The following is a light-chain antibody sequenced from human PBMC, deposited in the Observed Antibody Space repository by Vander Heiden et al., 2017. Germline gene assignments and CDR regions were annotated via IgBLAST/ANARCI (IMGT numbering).Light chain of an antibody. CDR2: GAS. CDR1: QSVSSN. V-gene: IGKV3-15*01. CDR3: QQYNNWPRT. J-gene: IGKJ1*01. Sequence: EIVMTQSQATLSVSPGERATLPCRASQSVSSNLAWYQHKPGQAPRLLIYGASTRATAIPVRFSGSGSGTEFTLSISSLQSEDFAVYYCQQYNNWPRTFGQGTKVEIK.